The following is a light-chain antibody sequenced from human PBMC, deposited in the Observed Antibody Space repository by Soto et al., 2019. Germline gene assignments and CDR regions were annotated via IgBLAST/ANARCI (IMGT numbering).Light chain of an antibody. CDR2: EVT. CDR1: NRDVGAYNY. Sequence: QSALTQPASVSGSPGQSITISCTGTNRDVGAYNYVSWYQHHPGKAPKLMIYEVTNRPSGVSPRFSGSKSGNTASLTISGLQTEDEAEYSCSSYTSTSSLVFGTGTQLTVL. V-gene: IGLV2-14*01. CDR3: SSYTSTSSLV. J-gene: IGLJ1*01.